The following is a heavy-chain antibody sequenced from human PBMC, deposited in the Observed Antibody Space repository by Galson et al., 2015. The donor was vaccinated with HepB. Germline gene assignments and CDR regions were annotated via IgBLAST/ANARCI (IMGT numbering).Heavy chain of an antibody. CDR2: IYSGGST. Sequence: SLRLSCAASGFTVSSNYMRWVRQAPGKGLEWVSVIYSGGSTYYADSVKGRFTIYRDKSKNTLYLQMNSRRAEDTAVYYCARAILSLRIAVAGPVYGMDVWGQGTTVTVSS. J-gene: IGHJ6*02. V-gene: IGHV3-66*01. D-gene: IGHD6-19*01. CDR3: ARAILSLRIAVAGPVYGMDV. CDR1: GFTVSSNY.